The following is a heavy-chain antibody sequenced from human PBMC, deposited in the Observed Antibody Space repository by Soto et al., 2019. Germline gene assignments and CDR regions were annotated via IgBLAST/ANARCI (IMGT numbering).Heavy chain of an antibody. D-gene: IGHD3-10*01. J-gene: IGHJ6*02. V-gene: IGHV5-10-1*01. CDR1: GYSFTRYW. CDR3: ARQDPYGSGTYGMDV. CDR2: IDPSDSYT. Sequence: PGESLKISCKGSGYSFTRYWISWVRQMPGKGLEWMGRIDPSDSYTNYSPSFQGHVTISADKSISTAYLQWSSLKASDTAMYYCARQDPYGSGTYGMDVWGQGTTVTVSS.